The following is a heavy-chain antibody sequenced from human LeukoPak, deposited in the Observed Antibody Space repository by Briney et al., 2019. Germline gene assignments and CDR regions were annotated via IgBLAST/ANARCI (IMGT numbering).Heavy chain of an antibody. CDR1: GYSISSGYY. V-gene: IGHV4-38-2*01. Sequence: SETLSLTCAVSGYSISSGYYWGWIRQPPGKGLEWIGSIYHSGSTYYNPSLKSRVTISVDTSKNQFSLKLSSVTAADTAVYYCARQKRYCSGGSCYDNWFDPWGQGNLVTVSS. CDR3: ARQKRYCSGGSCYDNWFDP. CDR2: IYHSGST. J-gene: IGHJ5*02. D-gene: IGHD2-15*01.